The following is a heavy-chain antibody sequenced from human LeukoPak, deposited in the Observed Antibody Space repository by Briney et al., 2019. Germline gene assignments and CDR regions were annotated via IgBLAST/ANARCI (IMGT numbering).Heavy chain of an antibody. D-gene: IGHD5-18*01. Sequence: SQTLSLTCTVSGGSISSGGYYWSWIRQPPGKGLEWIGYIYHSGSTYYNPSLKSRVTISVDRSKNQFSLKLSSVTAADTAGYYCARGDVDTAMVEGLGFLYWGQGTLVTVSS. CDR1: GGSISSGGYY. V-gene: IGHV4-30-2*01. J-gene: IGHJ4*02. CDR2: IYHSGST. CDR3: ARGDVDTAMVEGLGFLY.